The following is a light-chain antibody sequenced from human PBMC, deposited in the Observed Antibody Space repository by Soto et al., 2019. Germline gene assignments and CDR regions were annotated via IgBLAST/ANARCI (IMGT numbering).Light chain of an antibody. CDR3: QQYNNWPPIT. J-gene: IGKJ1*01. CDR2: DAS. Sequence: EIVLTQSPATLSLSPGERATLSCRASQSVSSCLAWYQQKPGQAPRLLIYDASNRATGIPARFSGSGSGTEFTLTISSLQSEDFEVYYCQQYNNWPPITFGQGTKVDI. CDR1: QSVSSC. V-gene: IGKV3-11*01.